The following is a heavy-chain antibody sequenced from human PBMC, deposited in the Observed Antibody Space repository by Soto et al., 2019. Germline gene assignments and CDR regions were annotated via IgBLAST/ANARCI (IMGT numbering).Heavy chain of an antibody. D-gene: IGHD3-16*01. CDR2: IYYSGST. CDR3: AMGVGLPLDH. Sequence: SETLSLTCTVSGCSISSSTYYWGWIRQPPGKGLEWIGSIYYSGSTNYNPSLKSRVTISVDTSKNQFSLKLSSVTAADTAVYYCAMGVGLPLDHWGQGILVTVSS. J-gene: IGHJ4*02. V-gene: IGHV4-61*05. CDR1: GCSISSSTYY.